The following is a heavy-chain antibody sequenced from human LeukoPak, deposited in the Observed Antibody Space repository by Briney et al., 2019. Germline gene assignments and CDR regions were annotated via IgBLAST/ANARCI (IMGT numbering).Heavy chain of an antibody. CDR1: GYTLTELS. V-gene: IGHV1-24*01. CDR3: ATVIWDIVATLAPPGFDY. CDR2: FDPEDGET. D-gene: IGHD5-12*01. Sequence: GASVKVSCKVSGYTLTELSMHWVRQAPGKGLEWMGGFDPEDGETIYAQKFQGRVTMTEDTSTDTAYMEPSSLRSEDTAVYYCATVIWDIVATLAPPGFDYWGQGTLVTVSS. J-gene: IGHJ4*02.